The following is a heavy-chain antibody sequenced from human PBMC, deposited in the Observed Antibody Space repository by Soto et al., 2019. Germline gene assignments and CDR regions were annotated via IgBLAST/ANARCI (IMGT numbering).Heavy chain of an antibody. D-gene: IGHD5-18*01. CDR3: ARCIQGDYYYGMDV. V-gene: IGHV1-18*01. Sequence: ASVKVSCKASGYTFYSHSISWVRQAPGQGLEWMGRINGDYGNTQYAQKFRGRVTMTTDTSTNTVYKKLTNLRSDDTAVYYCARCIQGDYYYGMDVWGQGTTVTVSS. J-gene: IGHJ6*02. CDR2: INGDYGNT. CDR1: GYTFYSHS.